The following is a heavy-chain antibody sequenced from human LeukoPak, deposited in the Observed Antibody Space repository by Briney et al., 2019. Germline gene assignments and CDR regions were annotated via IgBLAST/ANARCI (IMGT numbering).Heavy chain of an antibody. D-gene: IGHD4-23*01. J-gene: IGHJ4*02. CDR2: IYYSGST. CDR3: ARDVGYGGNSFDY. Sequence: PSETLSLTCTVSGGSISSYYWSWIRQPPGKGLEWIGYIYYSGSTNYNPSLKSRVTISVDTSKNQFSLKLSSVTAADTAVYYCARDVGYGGNSFDYWGQGTLVTVSS. V-gene: IGHV4-59*12. CDR1: GGSISSYY.